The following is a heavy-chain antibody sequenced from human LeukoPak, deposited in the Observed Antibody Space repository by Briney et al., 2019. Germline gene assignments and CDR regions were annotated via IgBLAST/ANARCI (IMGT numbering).Heavy chain of an antibody. V-gene: IGHV4-31*03. D-gene: IGHD3-9*01. Sequence: SETLSLTCTFSGGSISSGGYYRSWIRQHPGKGLEWIGYIYYSGSTYYNPSLKSRVTISVDTSKNQFSLKLSSVTAADTAVYYCARDSPLRYFDWYNYYYGMDVWGQGTTVTVSS. CDR2: IYYSGST. CDR3: ARDSPLRYFDWYNYYYGMDV. CDR1: GGSISSGGYY. J-gene: IGHJ6*02.